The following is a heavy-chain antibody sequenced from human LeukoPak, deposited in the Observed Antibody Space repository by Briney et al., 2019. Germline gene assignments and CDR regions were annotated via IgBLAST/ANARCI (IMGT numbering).Heavy chain of an antibody. V-gene: IGHV1-69*04. CDR2: IIPILGIA. D-gene: IGHD2-21*02. CDR1: GGTFSSYA. J-gene: IGHJ4*02. Sequence: SVKASCKASGGTFSSYAISWVRQAPGQGLEWMGRIIPILGIANYAQKFQGRVTITADKSTSTAYMELSSLRSEDTAVYYCARDRKSTYCGGDCYSIPFDYWGQGTLVTVSS. CDR3: ARDRKSTYCGGDCYSIPFDY.